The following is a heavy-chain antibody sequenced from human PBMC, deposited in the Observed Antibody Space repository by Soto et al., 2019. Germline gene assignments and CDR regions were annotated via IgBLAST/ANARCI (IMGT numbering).Heavy chain of an antibody. CDR1: GGSISSGGYY. D-gene: IGHD3-3*01. J-gene: IGHJ6*03. V-gene: IGHV4-31*03. CDR2: IYYSGST. CDR3: ARVGGGGAVRITIFGVVPQAYYMDV. Sequence: PSETLSLTCTVSGGSISSGGYYWSWIRQHPGKGLEWIGYIYYSGSTYYNPSLKSRVAIPVDTSKNQFSLKLSSVTAADTAVYYCARVGGGGAVRITIFGVVPQAYYMDVWGKGTTVTVSS.